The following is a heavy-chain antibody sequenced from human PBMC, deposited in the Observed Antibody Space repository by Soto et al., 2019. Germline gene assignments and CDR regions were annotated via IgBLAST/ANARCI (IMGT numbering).Heavy chain of an antibody. CDR3: AITTWIVAPGWFDP. D-gene: IGHD3-22*01. CDR2: ISAYNGNT. Sequence: QVQLVQSGAEVKKRGASVKVSCKASGYTFTSYGISWVRQAPGQGLEWMGWISAYNGNTNYAQKHQGRVTMTTDTSTSTAYMELRSLRSDETAVYYCAITTWIVAPGWFDPWGQGTLVTVSS. J-gene: IGHJ5*01. V-gene: IGHV1-18*01. CDR1: GYTFTSYG.